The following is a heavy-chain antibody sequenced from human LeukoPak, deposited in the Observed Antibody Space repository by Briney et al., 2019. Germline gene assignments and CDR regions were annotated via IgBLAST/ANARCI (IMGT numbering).Heavy chain of an antibody. V-gene: IGHV4-38-2*01. CDR2: IYHSGST. Sequence: PSETLSLTCAVSGYSISSGYYWGWIRQPPGKGLEWIGSIYHSGSTYYNPSLKSRVTISVDTSKNQFSLKLSSVTAADTAVYYCARRAVAGRYYFDYRGQGTLVTVSS. CDR3: ARRAVAGRYYFDY. D-gene: IGHD6-19*01. CDR1: GYSISSGYY. J-gene: IGHJ4*02.